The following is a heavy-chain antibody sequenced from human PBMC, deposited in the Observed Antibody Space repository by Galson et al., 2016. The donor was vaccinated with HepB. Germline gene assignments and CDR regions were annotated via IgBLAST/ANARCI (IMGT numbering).Heavy chain of an antibody. D-gene: IGHD1-26*01. CDR2: MYYDGTT. CDR1: GGPITSYY. J-gene: IGHJ4*02. CDR3: ATFASGSYFSGDY. V-gene: IGHV4-59*08. Sequence: SETLSLTCTVSGGPITSYYWSWIRQPPGKGLEWIGYMYYDGTTNYNPSLKSRVTISVVTSKNQFSLKLSSVTAADTAVYYCATFASGSYFSGDYWGQGTLVTVSS.